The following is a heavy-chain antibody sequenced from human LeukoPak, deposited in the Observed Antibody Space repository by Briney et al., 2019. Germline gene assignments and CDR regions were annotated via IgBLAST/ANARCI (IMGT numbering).Heavy chain of an antibody. CDR3: AKYYAARSRSFDF. D-gene: IGHD3-10*01. CDR2: IKQDGSKK. J-gene: IGHJ4*02. Sequence: GGSLRLSCAASGFTFSTYWMSWVRQAPGKGLEWVANIKQDGSKKFSVDSVQGRFTISRDNSKNTLYLQMNSLKADDTAVYYCAKYYAARSRSFDFWGQGTLVTVSS. V-gene: IGHV3-7*05. CDR1: GFTFSTYW.